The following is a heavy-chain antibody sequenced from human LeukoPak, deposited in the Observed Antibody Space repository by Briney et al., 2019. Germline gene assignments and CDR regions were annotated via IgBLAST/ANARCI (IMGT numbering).Heavy chain of an antibody. CDR3: AKASGSGSSHMDV. J-gene: IGHJ6*02. CDR1: GFTFSSYG. Sequence: GGSLRLSCAASGFTFSSYGMHWVRQAPGKGLEWMAVISYDGSNKYYADSVKGRFTISRDNSKNTLYLQMNSLRAEDTAVYYCAKASGSGSSHMDVWGQGTTVTVSS. D-gene: IGHD3-10*01. V-gene: IGHV3-30*18. CDR2: ISYDGSNK.